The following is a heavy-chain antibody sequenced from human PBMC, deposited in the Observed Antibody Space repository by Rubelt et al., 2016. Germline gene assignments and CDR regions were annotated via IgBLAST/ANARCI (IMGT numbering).Heavy chain of an antibody. CDR3: ARRGAIFGVVIYFDY. CDR1: GGSISSSSYY. D-gene: IGHD3-3*01. CDR2: IYYSGST. V-gene: IGHV4-39*01. J-gene: IGHJ4*02. Sequence: QLQLQESGPGLVKPSETLSLTCTVSGGSISSSSYYWGWIRQPPGKGLEWFGRIYYSGSTYYTPSLKSRVTISVDTSKSQFSLKLSSVTAADTAVYYCARRGAIFGVVIYFDYWGQGTLVTVSS.